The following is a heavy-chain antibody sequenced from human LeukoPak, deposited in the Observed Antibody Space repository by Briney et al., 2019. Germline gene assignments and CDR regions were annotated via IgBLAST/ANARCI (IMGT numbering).Heavy chain of an antibody. CDR3: ARGYGDYAFYYYMDV. V-gene: IGHV4-31*03. CDR2: IYYSGST. CDR1: GGSISSGGYY. J-gene: IGHJ6*03. Sequence: MPSQTLSLTCTVSGGSISSGGYYWSWIRQHPGKGLEWIGYIYYSGSTYYNPSLKSRVTISVDTSKNQFSLKLSSATAADTAVYYCARGYGDYAFYYYMDVWGKGTTVTVSS. D-gene: IGHD4-17*01.